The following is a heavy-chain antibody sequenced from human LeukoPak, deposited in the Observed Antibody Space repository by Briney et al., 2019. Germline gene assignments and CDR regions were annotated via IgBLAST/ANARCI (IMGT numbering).Heavy chain of an antibody. D-gene: IGHD4-4*01. J-gene: IGHJ6*02. CDR3: ARDLRSSNTVTPLYYYYYYGMDV. CDR2: IYSGGST. Sequence: PGGSLRLSCAASGFTVSSNYMSWVRQAPGKGLEWVSVIYSGGSTYYADSVKGRFTISRHNSKNTLYLQMNSLRAEDTAVYYCARDLRSSNTVTPLYYYYYYGMDVWGQGTTVTVSS. CDR1: GFTVSSNY. V-gene: IGHV3-53*04.